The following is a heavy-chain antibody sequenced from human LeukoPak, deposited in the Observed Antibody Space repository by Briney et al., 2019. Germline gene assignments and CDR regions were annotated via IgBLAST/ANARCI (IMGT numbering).Heavy chain of an antibody. Sequence: PSETLSLTCTVSGGSISSSSYYWGWIRQPPGKGLEWIGSIYYSGSTYYNPSLKSRVTISVDTSKNQFSLKLSSVTAADTAVYYCARQSTVDIVATGWFDPWGQGTLVTVSS. CDR1: GGSISSSSYY. CDR3: ARQSTVDIVATGWFDP. CDR2: IYYSGST. J-gene: IGHJ5*02. V-gene: IGHV4-39*01. D-gene: IGHD5-12*01.